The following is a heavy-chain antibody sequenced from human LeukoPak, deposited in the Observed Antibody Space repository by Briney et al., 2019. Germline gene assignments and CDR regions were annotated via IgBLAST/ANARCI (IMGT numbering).Heavy chain of an antibody. J-gene: IGHJ4*02. Sequence: GGSLRLSCAASGFPFSSYSMTWVRQAPGKGLEYVSAISSNGGSTYYADSVKGRFTISRDNSKNTLYLQMSSLRAEDTAVYYCVKEAGYNQEYDYWGQGTLVTVSS. V-gene: IGHV3-64D*06. CDR3: VKEAGYNQEYDY. D-gene: IGHD5-24*01. CDR2: ISSNGGST. CDR1: GFPFSSYS.